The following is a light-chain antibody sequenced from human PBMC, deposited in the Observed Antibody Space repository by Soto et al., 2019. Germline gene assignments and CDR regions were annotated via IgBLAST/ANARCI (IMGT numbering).Light chain of an antibody. Sequence: QSALTQPGSVSGSPGQSVTISCTGTSSDVGGYNYVSWYQQHPGKAPKLMIYDVNKRPSGVPDRFSGSKSGTSASPAITGLQAEDEADYYYQSYDSSLSGSKVFGGGTKLTVL. CDR3: QSYDSSLSGSKV. CDR1: SSDVGGYNY. J-gene: IGLJ3*02. V-gene: IGLV2-11*01. CDR2: DVN.